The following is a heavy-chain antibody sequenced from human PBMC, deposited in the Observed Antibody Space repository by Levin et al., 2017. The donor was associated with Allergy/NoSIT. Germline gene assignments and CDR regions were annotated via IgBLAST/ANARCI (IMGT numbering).Heavy chain of an antibody. Sequence: GESLKISCAASGFTFSSYGMHWVRQAPGKGLEWVAVISYDGSNKYYADSVKGRFTISRDNSKNTLYLQMNSLRAEDTAVYYCAKDRGIGYDSRRSLYGMDVWGQGTTVTVSS. CDR1: GFTFSSYG. CDR2: ISYDGSNK. CDR3: AKDRGIGYDSRRSLYGMDV. J-gene: IGHJ6*02. D-gene: IGHD3-22*01. V-gene: IGHV3-30*18.